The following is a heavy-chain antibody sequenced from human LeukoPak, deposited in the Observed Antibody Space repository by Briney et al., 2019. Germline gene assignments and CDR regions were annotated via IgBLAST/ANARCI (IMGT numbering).Heavy chain of an antibody. Sequence: ASVKVSCKASGYTFTSYDINWVRQAPGQGLEWMGIINPSGGSTSYAQKFQGRVTMTRDTSASTVYMELSSLRSEDTAVYYCARDPLEYCGGDCYAYYFDYWGQGTLVTVSS. J-gene: IGHJ4*02. CDR1: GYTFTSYD. V-gene: IGHV1-46*01. CDR2: INPSGGST. CDR3: ARDPLEYCGGDCYAYYFDY. D-gene: IGHD2-21*02.